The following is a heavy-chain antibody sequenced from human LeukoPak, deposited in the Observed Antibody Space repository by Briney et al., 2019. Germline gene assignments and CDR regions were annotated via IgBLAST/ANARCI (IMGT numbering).Heavy chain of an antibody. CDR1: GVSFSGYY. Sequence: SETLSFTGAVYGVSFSGYYWSWIRQPPGKGLEWIGKINHSGSTNYNPSLKSRVTISVDTSKNQFSLKLSSVTAADTAVYYCARGIGTATALPSRYWGQGTLVTVSS. J-gene: IGHJ4*02. D-gene: IGHD5-18*01. CDR2: INHSGST. CDR3: ARGIGTATALPSRY. V-gene: IGHV4-34*01.